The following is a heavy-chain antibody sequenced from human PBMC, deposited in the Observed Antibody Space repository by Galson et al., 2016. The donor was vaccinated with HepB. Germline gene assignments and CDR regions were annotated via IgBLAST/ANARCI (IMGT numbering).Heavy chain of an antibody. D-gene: IGHD4-17*01. Sequence: SLRLSCAASGFTFTRYWMHWVRQAPGKGLVWVSRITSDGTSASYADSMKGRFTISRDNAKNTLYLQMNSLRAEDTAVYYCVREDYGDDRVYYYYGMDVWGQGTTVTVSS. V-gene: IGHV3-74*01. CDR1: GFTFTRYW. CDR3: VREDYGDDRVYYYYGMDV. CDR2: ITSDGTSA. J-gene: IGHJ6*02.